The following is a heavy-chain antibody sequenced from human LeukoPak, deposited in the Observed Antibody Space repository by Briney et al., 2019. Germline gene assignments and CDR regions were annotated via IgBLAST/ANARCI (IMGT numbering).Heavy chain of an antibody. V-gene: IGHV1-69*13. Sequence: SVKVSCKASGGTFSSYAISWVRQAPGQGLEWMGGIIPIFGTANYAQKFQGRVTITADETTSTAYMELSSLRSEDTAVYYCASTYGDYVSYFDYWGQGTLVTVSS. J-gene: IGHJ4*02. D-gene: IGHD4-17*01. CDR3: ASTYGDYVSYFDY. CDR1: GGTFSSYA. CDR2: IIPIFGTA.